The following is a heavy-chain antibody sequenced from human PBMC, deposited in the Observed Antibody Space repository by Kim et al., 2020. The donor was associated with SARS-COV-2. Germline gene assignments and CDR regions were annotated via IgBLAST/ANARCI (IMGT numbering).Heavy chain of an antibody. CDR3: ARHVTIFGADAFDI. CDR2: IYYSGST. V-gene: IGHV4-59*08. CDR1: GGSISSYY. D-gene: IGHD3-3*01. Sequence: SETLSLTCTVSGGSISSYYWSWIRQPPGKGLEWIGYIYYSGSTNYNPSLKSRVTISVDTSKNQFSLKLSSVTAADTAVYYCARHVTIFGADAFDIWGQGTMVTVSS. J-gene: IGHJ3*02.